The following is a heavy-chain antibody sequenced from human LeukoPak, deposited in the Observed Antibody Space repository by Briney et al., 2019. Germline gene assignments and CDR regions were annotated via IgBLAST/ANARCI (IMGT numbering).Heavy chain of an antibody. J-gene: IGHJ4*02. CDR3: ARDPDGDYEGDVDY. D-gene: IGHD4-17*01. CDR1: GYTFTSYD. CDR2: MNPNSGNT. Sequence: ASVKVSCKASGYTFTSYDINWVRQATGQGLEWMGWMNPNSGNTGYAQKFQGRVTMTRNTSISTAYMELSSLRSEDTAVYYCARDPDGDYEGDVDYWGQGTLVTVSS. V-gene: IGHV1-8*01.